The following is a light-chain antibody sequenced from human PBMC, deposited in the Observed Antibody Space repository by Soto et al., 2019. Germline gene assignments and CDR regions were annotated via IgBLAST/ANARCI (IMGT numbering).Light chain of an antibody. V-gene: IGKV3-11*01. Sequence: EIMLKQSPDTLSLSPGDRATLSCRASRSVGSSLAWYQHKPGQAPRLLIYGTSNRATGIPDKFSGSESGTDFTLTISSLEPADSAVFYCQQRSYWPWTFGQGTQVDIK. CDR1: RSVGSS. CDR2: GTS. J-gene: IGKJ1*01. CDR3: QQRSYWPWT.